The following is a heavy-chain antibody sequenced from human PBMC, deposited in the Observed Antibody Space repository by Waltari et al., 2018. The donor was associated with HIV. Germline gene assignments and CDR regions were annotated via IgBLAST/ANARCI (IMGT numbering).Heavy chain of an antibody. J-gene: IGHJ6*02. CDR1: GYTFTNYG. CDR3: ARDYPEPDYDYVWGSYRDYYYYYGMDV. Sequence: QVQLVQSGAEVKKHGAPVQVSCKASGYTFTNYGISWVRPPPGQGHEWLGWISAYNGNTNYAQKLQGRGTMTTDTSTSTAYMELRSLRSDDTAVYYCARDYPEPDYDYVWGSYRDYYYYYGMDVWGQGTTVTVSS. CDR2: ISAYNGNT. D-gene: IGHD3-16*02. V-gene: IGHV1-18*01.